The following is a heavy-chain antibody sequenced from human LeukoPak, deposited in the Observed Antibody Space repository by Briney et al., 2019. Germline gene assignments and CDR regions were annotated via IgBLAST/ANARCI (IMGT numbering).Heavy chain of an antibody. CDR3: ARTRQLLRRYDAFDI. Sequence: GGSLRLSCAASGFTFSDYYMSWIRQAPGKGLEWVSYISSSGSTIYYADSVKGRFTISRDNAKNSLYLQMNSLRAEDTAVYYCARTRQLLRRYDAFDIWGLGTMVTVSS. J-gene: IGHJ3*02. V-gene: IGHV3-11*01. CDR2: ISSSGSTI. CDR1: GFTFSDYY. D-gene: IGHD2-2*01.